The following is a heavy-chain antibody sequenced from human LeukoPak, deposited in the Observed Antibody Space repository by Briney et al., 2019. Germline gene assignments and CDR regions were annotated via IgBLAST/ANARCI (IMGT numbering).Heavy chain of an antibody. V-gene: IGHV3-21*01. CDR3: ARLARPYYDFWSGYHHLDDY. CDR1: GFTFISYE. J-gene: IGHJ4*02. Sequence: PGGSLRLSCAASGFTFISYEMNWVRQAPGKGLEWVSSISSSSSYIYYADSVKGRFTISRDNAKNSLYLQMNSLRAEDTAVYYCARLARPYYDFWSGYHHLDDYWGQGTLVTVSS. CDR2: ISSSSSYI. D-gene: IGHD3-3*01.